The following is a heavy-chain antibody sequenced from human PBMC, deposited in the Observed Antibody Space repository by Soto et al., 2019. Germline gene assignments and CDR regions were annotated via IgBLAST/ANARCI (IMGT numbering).Heavy chain of an antibody. J-gene: IGHJ4*02. Sequence: EVQLVESGGGLVQPGGSLRLSCAASGFTFSSYWMSWVRQAPGKGLEWVANIKQDGSEKYYVDSVKGRFTISRDNAKNSLCVQMNSPSAEDTAVYYCARGDCSSSSCYDCSLGYWGEGTLVTVFS. CDR3: ARGDCSSSSCYDCSLGY. CDR1: GFTFSSYW. V-gene: IGHV3-7*01. CDR2: IKQDGSEK. D-gene: IGHD2-2*01.